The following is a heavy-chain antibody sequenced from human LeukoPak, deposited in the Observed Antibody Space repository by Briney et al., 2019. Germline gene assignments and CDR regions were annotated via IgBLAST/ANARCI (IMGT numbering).Heavy chain of an antibody. Sequence: GGSLRLSCAASGFTFGSYGMSWVRQAPGKGLEWVSFITPNADRTSYADSVEGRFTISRDNPRNTLYMPMNSLRDEDTAVYYCAIMHGYYDGSGYWVQWGQGTLVTVSS. V-gene: IGHV3-23*01. D-gene: IGHD3-22*01. CDR2: ITPNADRT. CDR1: GFTFGSYG. J-gene: IGHJ1*01. CDR3: AIMHGYYDGSGYWVQ.